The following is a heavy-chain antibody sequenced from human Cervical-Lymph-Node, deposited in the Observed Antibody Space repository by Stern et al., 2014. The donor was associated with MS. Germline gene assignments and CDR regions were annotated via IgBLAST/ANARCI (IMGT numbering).Heavy chain of an antibody. J-gene: IGHJ3*02. CDR1: GGTFSSYA. Sequence: QVQLMQSGAEVKKPGSSVKVSCKASGGTFSSYAIRWVRQAPGQGLEWVGGIIATLDLANHAHKFQGRITITADKSTNTGYMELSSLRPEDTALYYCARDGGGVDIWGQGTMVSVSS. D-gene: IGHD2-8*01. V-gene: IGHV1-69*04. CDR3: ARDGGGVDI. CDR2: IIATLDLA.